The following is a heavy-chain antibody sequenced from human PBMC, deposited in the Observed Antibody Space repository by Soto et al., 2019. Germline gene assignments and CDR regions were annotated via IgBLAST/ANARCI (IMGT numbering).Heavy chain of an antibody. CDR3: VIELQTYYYDSGGHHRPWYFDC. Sequence: QVQLVQSGAEVKKPGSSVKVSCKASGGTFSSYAISWVRQAPGQGLEWMGGIIPNFGTANYAQKFQGRVTITADEPKHPAYRRLTSVRFEETAVYYRVIELQTYYYDSGGHHRPWYFDCLGQRNLVTVSS. D-gene: IGHD3-22*01. CDR2: IIPNFGTA. V-gene: IGHV1-69*01. J-gene: IGHJ4*02. CDR1: GGTFSSYA.